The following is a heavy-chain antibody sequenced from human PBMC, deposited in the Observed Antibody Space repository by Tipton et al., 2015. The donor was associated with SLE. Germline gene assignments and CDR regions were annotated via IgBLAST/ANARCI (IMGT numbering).Heavy chain of an antibody. CDR1: GGSISSGGYS. CDR2: IYHSGST. CDR3: ARASTLTTVTTLDYYGMDV. J-gene: IGHJ6*02. Sequence: LRLSCAVSGGSISSGGYSWSWIRQPPGKGLEWIGYIYHSGSTYYNPSLKSRVTISVDRSKNQFSLKLSSVTAADTAVYYCARASTLTTVTTLDYYGMDVWGQGTMVTVSS. D-gene: IGHD4-17*01. V-gene: IGHV4-30-2*01.